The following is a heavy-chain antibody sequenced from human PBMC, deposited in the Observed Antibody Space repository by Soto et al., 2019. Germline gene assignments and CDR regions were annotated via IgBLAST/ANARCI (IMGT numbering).Heavy chain of an antibody. CDR3: ARDQFFGSASSNNRYSYLYGMDV. Sequence: GGSLRLSCAASGFTVSNNYMSWVRQAPGKGLGWVSHIYSGGTTYYTDSVKGRFTISRDNSKNTLYLHMNSLRVEDTAVYYCARDQFFGSASSNNRYSYLYGMDVWGQGTTVTVSS. D-gene: IGHD3-10*01. J-gene: IGHJ6*02. CDR1: GFTVSNNY. CDR2: IYSGGTT. V-gene: IGHV3-53*01.